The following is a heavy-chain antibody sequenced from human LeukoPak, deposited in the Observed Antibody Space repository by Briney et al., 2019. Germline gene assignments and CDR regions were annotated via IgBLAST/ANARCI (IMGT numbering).Heavy chain of an antibody. CDR3: ARAGSLRSSWSLFGY. CDR2: IYYSGST. D-gene: IGHD6-13*01. Sequence: PGGPLRLSCAASGLTFSSYWMSWVRQAPGKGLEWIGSIYYSGSTSYNPSLKSRVTISVDTSKNQFSLKLSSVTAAATAVYYCARAGSLRSSWSLFGYWGQGTLVTVSS. J-gene: IGHJ4*02. V-gene: IGHV4-39*07. CDR1: GLTFSSYW.